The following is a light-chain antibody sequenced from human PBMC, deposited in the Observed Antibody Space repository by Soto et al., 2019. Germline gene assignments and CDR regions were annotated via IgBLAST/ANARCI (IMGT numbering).Light chain of an antibody. CDR2: GAS. CDR3: RQYGNSPRT. J-gene: IGKJ2*01. CDR1: QSVSSSY. V-gene: IGKV3-20*01. Sequence: EIVLTQSPGTLSLSPGERVTLSCRASQSVSSSYLAWYQQKPGQAPRLLIYGASSRATDIPDRFSGSGSGTDFTLTISRLEPEDFAVYYCRQYGNSPRTFGQGTKLEIK.